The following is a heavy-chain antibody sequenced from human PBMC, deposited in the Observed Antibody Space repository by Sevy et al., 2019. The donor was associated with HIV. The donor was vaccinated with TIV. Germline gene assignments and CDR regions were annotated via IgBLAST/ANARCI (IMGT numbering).Heavy chain of an antibody. V-gene: IGHV3-21*06. J-gene: IGHJ1*01. Sequence: GGSLRLSCAASGVSLNTYSMNWVRQAPGKGLEWVSSISDTSGYIFYADSVKGRFTISRDNARNSLYLQMNSLRAEDTAVYYRARDAGSGWQKYFQQWGQGTLVTVSS. CDR2: ISDTSGYI. D-gene: IGHD6-19*01. CDR1: GVSLNTYS. CDR3: ARDAGSGWQKYFQQ.